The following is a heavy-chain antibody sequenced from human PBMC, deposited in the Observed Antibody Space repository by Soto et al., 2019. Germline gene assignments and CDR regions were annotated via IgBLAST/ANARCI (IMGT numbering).Heavy chain of an antibody. D-gene: IGHD1-26*01. V-gene: IGHV4-59*01. CDR3: ARGGNSGSYYFYFDY. CDR1: GGSISSYY. CDR2: IYYSGST. Sequence: KPSETLSLTCTVSGGSISSYYWSWIRQPPGKGLEWIGYIYYSGSTNYNPSLKSRVTISVDTSKNQFSLKLSSVTAADTAVYYCARGGNSGSYYFYFDYWGQGTLVTVSS. J-gene: IGHJ4*02.